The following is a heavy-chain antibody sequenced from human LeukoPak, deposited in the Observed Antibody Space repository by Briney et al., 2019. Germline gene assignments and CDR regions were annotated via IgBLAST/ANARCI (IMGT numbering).Heavy chain of an antibody. J-gene: IGHJ4*02. CDR1: GFTFSTYG. V-gene: IGHV3-30*02. CDR2: IRYDAGNE. Sequence: GGSLRLSCSASGFTFSTYGMHWVRQAPDKGLEWVAFIRYDAGNEYYTDSVKGRFTISRDNTKNTLYLQMNSLGVEDTAVYYCCGDFDYWGQGTLVTVSS. D-gene: IGHD2-21*01. CDR3: CGDFDY.